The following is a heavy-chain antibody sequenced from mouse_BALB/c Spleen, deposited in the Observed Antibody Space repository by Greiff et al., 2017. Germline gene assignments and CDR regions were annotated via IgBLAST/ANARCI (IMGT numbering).Heavy chain of an antibody. Sequence: QVQLQQSGAELVRPGTSVKVSCKASGYAFTNYLIEWVKQRPGQGLEWIGVINPGSGGTNYNEKFKGKATLTADKSSSTAYMQLSSLTSDDSAVYCCARSDYTWFAYWGQGTLVTVSA. CDR3: ARSDYTWFAY. CDR1: GYAFTNYL. V-gene: IGHV1-54*01. D-gene: IGHD2-12*01. CDR2: INPGSGGT. J-gene: IGHJ3*01.